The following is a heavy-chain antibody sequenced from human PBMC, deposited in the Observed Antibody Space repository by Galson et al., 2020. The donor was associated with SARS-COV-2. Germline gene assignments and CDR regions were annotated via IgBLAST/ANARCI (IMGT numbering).Heavy chain of an antibody. CDR3: ARGVSSDP. V-gene: IGHV3-7*01. Sequence: QLGESLKISCAASGFTFSNFWMTWVRQAPGKALEWVSSIKEDGSDKNYVDSVKGRFTISRDNAKNSLYLQMNSLRDEDTALYYCARGVSSDPRGQGTLVTVSS. J-gene: IGHJ5*02. D-gene: IGHD2-2*01. CDR1: GFTFSNFW. CDR2: IKEDGSDK.